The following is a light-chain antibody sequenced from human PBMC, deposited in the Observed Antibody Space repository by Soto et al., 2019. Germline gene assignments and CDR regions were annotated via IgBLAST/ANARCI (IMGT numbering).Light chain of an antibody. J-gene: IGLJ1*01. CDR2: EVS. CDR1: SSDVGGYNF. CDR3: SPYTTSSTVV. Sequence: QSVLTQPASVFGSPGQSITISCTGTSSDVGGYNFVSWYQQHPGKAPKLMIYEVSSRPSGVSNRFSGSKSGNTASLTISGLQPEDEADYYCSPYTTSSTVVFGTGTKVTVL. V-gene: IGLV2-14*03.